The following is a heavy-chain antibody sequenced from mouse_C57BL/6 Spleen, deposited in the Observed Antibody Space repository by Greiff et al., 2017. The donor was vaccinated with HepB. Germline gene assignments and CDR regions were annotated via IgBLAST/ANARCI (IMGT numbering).Heavy chain of an antibody. CDR2: IDPANGNT. CDR1: GFNIKKTY. J-gene: IGHJ4*01. V-gene: IGHV14-3*01. Sequence: VQLQQSVAELVRPGASVKLSCTASGFNIKKTYMHWVKKRNEKGMEWIRRIDPANGNTKYAPKFQGKATITAGTSSNTAYLQLSSLTSEDTAIYYCARYYYAMDFWGQGTSVTVSS. CDR3: ARYYYAMDF.